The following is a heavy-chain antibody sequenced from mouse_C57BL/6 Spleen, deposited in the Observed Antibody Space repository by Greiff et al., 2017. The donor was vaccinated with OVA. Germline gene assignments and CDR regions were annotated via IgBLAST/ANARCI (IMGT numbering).Heavy chain of an antibody. D-gene: IGHD1-1*01. CDR2: INPSNGGT. V-gene: IGHV1-53*01. CDR3: ARYGSNYSY. CDR1: GYTFTSYW. Sequence: QVHVKQPGTELVKPGASVKLSCTASGYTFTSYWMHWVKQRPGQGLEWIGNINPSNGGTNYNEKFKSQATLTVDKSSSTAYMQLSSPTSEDSAVYYCARYGSNYSYWGQGTTLTVSS. J-gene: IGHJ2*01.